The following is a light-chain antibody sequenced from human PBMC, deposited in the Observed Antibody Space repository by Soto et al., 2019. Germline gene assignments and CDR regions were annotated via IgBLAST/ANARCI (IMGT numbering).Light chain of an antibody. CDR3: QQSRSFPLT. J-gene: IGKJ2*01. CDR1: QSISPY. CDR2: AAT. V-gene: IGKV1-39*01. Sequence: DIQMTQSPSSLSTSVGDSVTITCRASQSISPYLNWYQQKPGRAPRLLIFAATRLQSGVPSRFSGGGSGTEFTLTISSLQLEDFATYYCQQSRSFPLTFGQGTKLDIK.